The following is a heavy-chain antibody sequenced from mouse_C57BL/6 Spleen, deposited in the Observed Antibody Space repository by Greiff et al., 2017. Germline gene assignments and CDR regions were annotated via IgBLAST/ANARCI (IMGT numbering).Heavy chain of an antibody. Sequence: VMLVESGPGLVAPSQSLSITCTVSGFSLTSYGVAWVRQPPGKGLEWLGVIWGGGSTNYNSALMSRLSISKYNTKSQVFIEMNSLQTDDTAMYDCAKWGYDYGYAMDYWGQGTSVTVSS. V-gene: IGHV2-9*01. D-gene: IGHD2-4*01. CDR3: AKWGYDYGYAMDY. J-gene: IGHJ4*01. CDR2: IWGGGST. CDR1: GFSLTSYG.